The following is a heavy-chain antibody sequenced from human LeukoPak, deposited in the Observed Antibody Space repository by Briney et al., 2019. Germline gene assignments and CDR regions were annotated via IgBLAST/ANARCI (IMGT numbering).Heavy chain of an antibody. CDR3: ARQGYSGHSQGAADY. J-gene: IGHJ4*02. CDR1: GYTFSIYG. CDR2: ISAYNGNT. Sequence: SVKVSCTASGYTFSIYGFSWVRQAPGQGLEWMGWISAYNGNTNYAQKFQGRVTMTTDTYTSTAHMELRSLTSDDTAVYYCARQGYSGHSQGAADYWGQGTLATVSS. D-gene: IGHD4-23*01. V-gene: IGHV1-18*01.